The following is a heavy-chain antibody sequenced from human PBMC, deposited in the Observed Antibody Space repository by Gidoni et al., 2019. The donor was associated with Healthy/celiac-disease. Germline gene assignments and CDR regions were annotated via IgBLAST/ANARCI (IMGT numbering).Heavy chain of an antibody. CDR2: ISAYNGNT. J-gene: IGHJ5*02. Sequence: QFQLLQSRAEVKKPGASLTVSCKASGYTFTSYGISGVRQAPGQGLEWRGWISAYNGNTNYAQKLQGRVTMTTETSTSTAYMELRSMRSDDTAVYYCARDIHDSSGYYPWGQGTLVTVSS. D-gene: IGHD3-22*01. CDR1: GYTFTSYG. V-gene: IGHV1-18*04. CDR3: ARDIHDSSGYYP.